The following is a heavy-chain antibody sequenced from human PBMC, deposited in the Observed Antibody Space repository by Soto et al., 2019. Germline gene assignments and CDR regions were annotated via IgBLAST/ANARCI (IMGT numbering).Heavy chain of an antibody. CDR1: GYTFTSYD. CDR3: ARGGGWKHTSVSDAFDI. V-gene: IGHV1-8*01. D-gene: IGHD2-15*01. Sequence: GASVKVSCKASGYTFTSYDINWVRQATGQGLEWMGWMNPNSGNTGYAQKFQGRVTMTRNTSISTAYMELSSLRSEDTAVYYCARGGGWKHTSVSDAFDIWGQGTMVTVSS. J-gene: IGHJ3*02. CDR2: MNPNSGNT.